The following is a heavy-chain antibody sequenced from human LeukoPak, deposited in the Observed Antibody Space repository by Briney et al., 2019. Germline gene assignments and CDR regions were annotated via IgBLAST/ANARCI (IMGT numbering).Heavy chain of an antibody. V-gene: IGHV3-33*01. CDR3: ARDFGSGWYSAGDY. D-gene: IGHD6-19*01. J-gene: IGHJ4*02. CDR1: GFTFSSYG. CDR2: IWYDGSNK. Sequence: GGSLRLSCAASGFTFSSYGMHWVRQAPGKGLEWVAVIWYDGSNKYYAGSVKGRFTISRDNSKNTLYLRMNSLRAEDTAVYYCARDFGSGWYSAGDYWGQGTLVTVSS.